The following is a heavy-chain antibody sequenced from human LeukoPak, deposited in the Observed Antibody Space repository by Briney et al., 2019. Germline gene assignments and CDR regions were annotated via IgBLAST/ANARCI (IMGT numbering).Heavy chain of an antibody. CDR2: ISYDGSNK. CDR1: GFTFSSYG. CDR3: ARTPMIVVVIYAFDI. J-gene: IGHJ3*02. V-gene: IGHV3-30*03. Sequence: GGSLRLSCAASGFTFSSYGMHWVRQAPGKGLEWVAVISYDGSNKYYADSVKGRFTISRDNSKNTLYLQMNSLRAEDTAVYYCARTPMIVVVIYAFDIWGQGTMVTVSS. D-gene: IGHD3-22*01.